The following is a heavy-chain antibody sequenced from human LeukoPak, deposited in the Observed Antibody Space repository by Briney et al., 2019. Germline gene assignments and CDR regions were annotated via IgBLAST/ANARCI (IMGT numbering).Heavy chain of an antibody. D-gene: IGHD2-2*03. CDR2: MNPNSGNT. V-gene: IGHV1-8*03. Sequence: ASVKVSCKASGYTFTSYDINWVRQATGQGLEWMGWMNPNSGNTGNAQKFQGRVTITRNTSISTAYMELSSLRSEDTAVYYCARGGYCSSTSCYPNWFDPWGQGTLVTVSS. CDR3: ARGGYCSSTSCYPNWFDP. J-gene: IGHJ5*02. CDR1: GYTFTSYD.